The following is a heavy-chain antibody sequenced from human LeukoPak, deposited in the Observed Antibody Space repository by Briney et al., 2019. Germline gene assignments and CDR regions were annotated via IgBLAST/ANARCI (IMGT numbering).Heavy chain of an antibody. CDR2: IYSSGST. CDR1: GASISSYY. D-gene: IGHD6-13*01. V-gene: IGHV4-4*07. J-gene: IGHJ6*03. CDR3: ARTTEAHSWRTRYYDYYMDV. Sequence: SETLSLTCTVSGASISSYYWSWIRQPAGKGLEWIGHIYSSGSTNYNPSLNSRVTMSVDTSKSQFSLKLSSVTAADTAVYYCARTTEAHSWRTRYYDYYMDVWGKGTTVTVSS.